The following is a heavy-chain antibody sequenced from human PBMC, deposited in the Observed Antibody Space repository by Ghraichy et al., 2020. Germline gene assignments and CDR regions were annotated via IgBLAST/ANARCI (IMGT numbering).Heavy chain of an antibody. CDR1: GGSISSNF. CDR3: ARARGYYDSSGFDS. V-gene: IGHV4-59*13. D-gene: IGHD3-22*01. J-gene: IGHJ4*02. Sequence: SETLSLTCTASGGSISSNFWTWIRQPPGKGLEWIGYIYYHGGSNLNPSLKSRVTLSVDRPKNQFSLTLRSVTAADTAVYYCARARGYYDSSGFDSWGQGTLVT. CDR2: IYYHGGS.